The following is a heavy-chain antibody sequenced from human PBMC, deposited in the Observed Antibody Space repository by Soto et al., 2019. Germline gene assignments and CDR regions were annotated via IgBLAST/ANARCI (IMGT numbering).Heavy chain of an antibody. CDR2: IYHSGST. CDR3: ARLMQTYFDY. Sequence: PSETLSLTCAVSSGSISNSNWWSWLRQPPGKGLEWIGEIYHSGSTNYNPSLKSRVTISVDKSKNQFPLKLNSVTAADTAVYYCARLMQTYFDYRGQRTLVTVSS. CDR1: SGSISNSNW. V-gene: IGHV4-4*02. J-gene: IGHJ4*02.